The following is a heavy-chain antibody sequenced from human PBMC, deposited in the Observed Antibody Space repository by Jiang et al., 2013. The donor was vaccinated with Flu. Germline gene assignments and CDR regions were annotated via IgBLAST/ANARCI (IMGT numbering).Heavy chain of an antibody. D-gene: IGHD3-22*01. CDR3: AHNSDSSGYYYLDY. CDR1: FSLSTSGVG. Sequence: FSLSTSGVGVGWIRQPPGKALEWLALIYWDDDKRYSPSLKSRLTITKDXSKNQVVLTMTNMDPVDTATYYCAHNSDSSGYYYLDYWGQGTLVTVSS. CDR2: IYWDDDK. V-gene: IGHV2-5*02. J-gene: IGHJ4*02.